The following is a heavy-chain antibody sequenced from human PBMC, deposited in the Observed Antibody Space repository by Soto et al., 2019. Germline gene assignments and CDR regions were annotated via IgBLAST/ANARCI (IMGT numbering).Heavy chain of an antibody. CDR1: GYTFTSYG. CDR3: ARVKRHLSIVVVPAATREDNWFDP. D-gene: IGHD2-2*01. J-gene: IGHJ5*02. CDR2: ISAYNGNT. V-gene: IGHV1-18*01. Sequence: GASVKVSCKASGYTFTSYGISWVRQAPGQGLEWMGWISAYNGNTNYAQKLQGRVTMTTDTSTSTAYMELRSLRSDDTAVYYCARVKRHLSIVVVPAATREDNWFDPWGQGTLVTVSS.